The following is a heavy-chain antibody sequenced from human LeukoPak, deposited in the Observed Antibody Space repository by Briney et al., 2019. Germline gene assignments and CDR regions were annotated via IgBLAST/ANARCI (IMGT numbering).Heavy chain of an antibody. CDR1: GFTFSSYG. V-gene: IGHV3-33*01. CDR2: IWYDGSNK. CDR3: AREDSGSYSGAFDI. J-gene: IGHJ3*02. Sequence: GGSLRLSCAASGFTFSSYGMHWVRQAPGKGLEWVAVIWYDGSNKYYADSVKGRFTISRDNSKNTLYLQMNSLRAEDTAVYYCAREDSGSYSGAFDIWGQGTMVTVSS. D-gene: IGHD1-26*01.